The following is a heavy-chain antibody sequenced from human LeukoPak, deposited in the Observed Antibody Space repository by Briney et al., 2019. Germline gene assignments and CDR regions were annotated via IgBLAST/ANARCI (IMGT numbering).Heavy chain of an antibody. CDR3: ARGGTGKYCSSTSCYTFSSSFDY. D-gene: IGHD2-2*02. Sequence: GASVKVSCKASGYTFTGYYMHWVRQAPGQGLEWMGWINPNSGGTNYAQKFQGRVTMTRDTSISTAYMELSRLRSDDTAVYYCARGGTGKYCSSTSCYTFSSSFDYWGQGTLVTVSS. J-gene: IGHJ4*02. CDR2: INPNSGGT. CDR1: GYTFTGYY. V-gene: IGHV1-2*02.